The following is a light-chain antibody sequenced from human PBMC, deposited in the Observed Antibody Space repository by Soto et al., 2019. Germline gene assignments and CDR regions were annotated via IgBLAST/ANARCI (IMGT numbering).Light chain of an antibody. CDR3: SSYTSSSTYV. Sequence: QSALTQPASVSGSPGQSITISCTGTSSDVGNYNYVSWYQQHPGKAPKLMIHDVSNRPSGVSNRFSGSKSGNTASLTISGLQAEDEADYYCSSYTSSSTYVVGTGTKLTVL. CDR2: DVS. V-gene: IGLV2-14*01. CDR1: SSDVGNYNY. J-gene: IGLJ1*01.